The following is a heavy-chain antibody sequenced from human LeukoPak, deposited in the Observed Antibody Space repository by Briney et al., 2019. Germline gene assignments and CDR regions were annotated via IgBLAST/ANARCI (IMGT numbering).Heavy chain of an antibody. V-gene: IGHV3-49*03. J-gene: IGHJ4*02. Sequence: GGSLRLSCTASGFTFGDYAMSWFRQAPGKGLEWVGFIRSKAYGGTTEYAASVKGRFTISRDDSKSIAYLQMNSLKTEDTAVYYCTAMVYHPLLYPVGYFDYWGQGTLVTVSS. CDR1: GFTFGDYA. CDR2: IRSKAYGGTT. D-gene: IGHD2-2*02. CDR3: TAMVYHPLLYPVGYFDY.